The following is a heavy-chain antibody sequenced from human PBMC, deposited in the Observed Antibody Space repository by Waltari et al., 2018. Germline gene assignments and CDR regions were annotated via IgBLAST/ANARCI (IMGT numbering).Heavy chain of an antibody. CDR2: IIPIFGTA. CDR3: ASLPEWQLDSNFDY. J-gene: IGHJ4*02. CDR1: GGTFSSYA. D-gene: IGHD6-13*01. Sequence: QVQLVQSGAEVKKPGSSVKVSCKASGGTFSSYAIRWVRQAPGQGLEWMGGIIPIFGTANYAQKFQGRVTITADESTSTAYMELSSLRSEDTAVYYCASLPEWQLDSNFDYWGQGTLVTVSS. V-gene: IGHV1-69*01.